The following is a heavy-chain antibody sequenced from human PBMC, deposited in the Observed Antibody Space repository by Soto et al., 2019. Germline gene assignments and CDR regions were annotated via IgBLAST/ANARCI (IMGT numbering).Heavy chain of an antibody. CDR1: GFTFSDYY. D-gene: IGHD3-3*01. CDR3: ARVAGYYDFWSGYSNWFDP. J-gene: IGHJ5*02. CDR2: ISSSSSYT. Sequence: RLSCAASGFTFSDYYMSWIRQAPGKGLEWVSYISSSSSYTNYADSVKGRFTISRDNAKNSLYLQMNSLRAEDTAVYYCARVAGYYDFWSGYSNWFDPWGQGTLVTVSS. V-gene: IGHV3-11*06.